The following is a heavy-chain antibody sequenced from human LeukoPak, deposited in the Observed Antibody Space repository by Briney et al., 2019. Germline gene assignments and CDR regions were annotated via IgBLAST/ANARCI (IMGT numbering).Heavy chain of an antibody. CDR2: IYYSGNT. Sequence: SETQSLTCTVSGGSISSHTYYWGWIRQAPGKGLEWIGSIYYSGNTYYNPSLKSRVTISVDTSKNQFSLELRSVIAAVYYCASHDAAAVVEYSGQGTLVTVSS. J-gene: IGHJ4*02. V-gene: IGHV4-39*01. CDR3: ASHDAAAVVEY. D-gene: IGHD6-19*01. CDR1: GGSISSHTYY.